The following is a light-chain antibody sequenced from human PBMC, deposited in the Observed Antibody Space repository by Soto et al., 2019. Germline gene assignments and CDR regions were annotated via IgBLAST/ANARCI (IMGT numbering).Light chain of an antibody. CDR3: QQSYTTPFT. J-gene: IGKJ4*01. CDR2: SAS. V-gene: IGKV1-39*01. CDR1: QSISDY. Sequence: DIQMTQSPSSLSTSVGDRVTITCRASQSISDYLNWYQQKPGKAPKLLIYSASSLQSGVPSRFSGSGSGTDFTLTINSLQPQDFATYYCQQSYTTPFTFGGGTKVEIK.